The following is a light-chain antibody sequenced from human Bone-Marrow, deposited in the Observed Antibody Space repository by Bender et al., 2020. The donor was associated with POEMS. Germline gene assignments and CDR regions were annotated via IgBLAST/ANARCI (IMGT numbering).Light chain of an antibody. CDR2: RNS. CDR3: AAWEDSLNGWV. Sequence: QSVLTQPPSASGTPGQRVTISCSGSSSNIGTNPVNWYQQLPGTAPKVLIYRNSERPSGVPDRFSGSRSGTSGSLAISGLRSEDEADYYCAAWEDSLNGWVFGGGTKLTVL. V-gene: IGLV1-44*01. CDR1: SSNIGTNP. J-gene: IGLJ3*02.